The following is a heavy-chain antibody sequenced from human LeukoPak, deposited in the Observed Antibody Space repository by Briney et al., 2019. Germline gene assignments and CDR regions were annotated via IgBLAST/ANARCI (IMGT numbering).Heavy chain of an antibody. CDR2: IIPIFGTA. CDR3: ARDLWGYSYGNFDY. J-gene: IGHJ4*02. D-gene: IGHD5-18*01. CDR1: GGTFSSYA. V-gene: IGHV1-69*13. Sequence: GASVKVSCKASGGTFSSYAISWVRQAPGQGLEWMGGIIPIFGTANYAQKFQGRVTITADESTSTAYMELSSLRSEDTAVYYCARDLWGYSYGNFDYWGQGTLVTVSS.